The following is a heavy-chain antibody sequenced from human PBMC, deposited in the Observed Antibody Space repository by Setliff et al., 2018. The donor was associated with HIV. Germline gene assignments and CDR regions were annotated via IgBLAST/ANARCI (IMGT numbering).Heavy chain of an antibody. CDR2: ISPDSTYI. Sequence: SLRLSCAASGFTFNDFSMNWVRQAPGKGLEWVSSISPDSTYIYYADSVKGRFTISRDNAKNSLYLQMNSLRAEDTAVYYCTRRYCTSTSCSSPYDYWGRGTMVTVSS. J-gene: IGHJ4*02. V-gene: IGHV3-21*01. CDR3: TRRYCTSTSCSSPYDY. D-gene: IGHD2-2*01. CDR1: GFTFNDFS.